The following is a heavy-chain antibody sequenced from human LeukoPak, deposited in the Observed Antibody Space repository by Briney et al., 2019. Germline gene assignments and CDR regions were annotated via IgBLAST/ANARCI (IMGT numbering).Heavy chain of an antibody. V-gene: IGHV1-2*02. CDR1: GYTFTGYY. J-gene: IGHJ4*02. Sequence: GASVKVSCKASGYTFTGYYMHWVRQAPGQGLEWMGWIDPNSGGTNYAQKFQGRVTMTRDTSISTAYTELSRLRSDDTAVYYCARVIPEGSGSPIDYWGQGTLVTVSS. CDR2: IDPNSGGT. D-gene: IGHD3-10*01. CDR3: ARVIPEGSGSPIDY.